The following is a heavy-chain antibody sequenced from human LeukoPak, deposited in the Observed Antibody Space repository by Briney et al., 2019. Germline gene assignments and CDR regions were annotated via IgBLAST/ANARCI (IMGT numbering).Heavy chain of an antibody. CDR1: GFTFGTYA. Sequence: GGSLRLSCAASGFTFGTYAMSWVRQAPGKGLEWVSAISGSGGNTYYADSVKGRFTISRDNSKNTLDLHVNSLRAEDTAVYYCAKDRRGCTSTSCYYRFDYWGQGTLVTVSS. J-gene: IGHJ4*02. V-gene: IGHV3-23*01. CDR2: ISGSGGNT. CDR3: AKDRRGCTSTSCYYRFDY. D-gene: IGHD2-2*01.